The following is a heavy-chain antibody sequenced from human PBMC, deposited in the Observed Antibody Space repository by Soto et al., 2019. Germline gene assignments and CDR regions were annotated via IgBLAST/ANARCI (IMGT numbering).Heavy chain of an antibody. Sequence: EXLKISCKSSGYXFTSNLLVWVRHMPGKGLEWMGIIYPGDSDTRYSPPFQGQVTISADKSISTAYLQWSRLKASDSAMYYCARMDSSALGIDYWGQGTLGTVSS. CDR1: GYXFTSNL. CDR3: ARMDSSALGIDY. D-gene: IGHD3-22*01. CDR2: IYPGDSDT. J-gene: IGHJ4*02. V-gene: IGHV5-51*01.